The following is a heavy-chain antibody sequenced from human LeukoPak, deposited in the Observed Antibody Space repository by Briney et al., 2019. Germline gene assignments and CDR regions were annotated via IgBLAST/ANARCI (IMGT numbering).Heavy chain of an antibody. CDR2: IIPIFGTA. Sequence: GASMKVSCKASGGTFSSYAISWVRQAPGQGLEWMGGIIPIFGTANYAQKFQGRVTITTDESTSTAYMELSSLRSEDTAVYYCARVGATNLYYFDYWGQGTLVTVSS. V-gene: IGHV1-69*05. J-gene: IGHJ4*02. CDR1: GGTFSSYA. CDR3: ARVGATNLYYFDY. D-gene: IGHD1-26*01.